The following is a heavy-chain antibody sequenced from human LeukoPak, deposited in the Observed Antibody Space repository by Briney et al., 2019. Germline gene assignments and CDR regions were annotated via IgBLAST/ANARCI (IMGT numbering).Heavy chain of an antibody. CDR1: GFTFSSYE. CDR3: AKVSVWLGSGAFDI. Sequence: PGGSLRLSCAASGFTFSSYEMNWVRQAPGKGLEWVSYISSSGSTIYYADSVKGRFTISRDNAKNSLYLQMNSLRAEDTAVYYCAKVSVWLGSGAFDIWGQGTMVTVSS. J-gene: IGHJ3*02. D-gene: IGHD3-16*01. CDR2: ISSSGSTI. V-gene: IGHV3-48*03.